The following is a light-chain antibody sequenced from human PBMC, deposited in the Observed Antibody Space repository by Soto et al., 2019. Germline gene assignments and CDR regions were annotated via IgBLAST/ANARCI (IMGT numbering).Light chain of an antibody. V-gene: IGKV3-15*01. Sequence: EIVMTQSPATLSVSPGERATLSCRASQSVRNNLAWYQQKPGQAPSLLIYGASTRATGIPARFSGSGSGTECTLTISSLQPEDVATYYCQQLHDYPITFGQGTRLEIK. CDR1: QSVRNN. CDR3: QQLHDYPIT. CDR2: GAS. J-gene: IGKJ5*01.